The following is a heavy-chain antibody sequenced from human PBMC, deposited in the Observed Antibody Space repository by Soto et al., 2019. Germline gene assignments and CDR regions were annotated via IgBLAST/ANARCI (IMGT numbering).Heavy chain of an antibody. D-gene: IGHD5-18*01. Sequence: PSEMLSLNCSVCGGSVTDFCWSWFRQPPGKGLEWIGFVFYSGRTTYNPSLQSRVTISVDTSNNHFSLKVRSVTAADTSTYYCARIESGYSYGSIIDLWGQGKLVTVSS. CDR3: ARIESGYSYGSIIDL. CDR1: GGSVTDFC. CDR2: VFYSGRT. V-gene: IGHV4-59*02. J-gene: IGHJ5*02.